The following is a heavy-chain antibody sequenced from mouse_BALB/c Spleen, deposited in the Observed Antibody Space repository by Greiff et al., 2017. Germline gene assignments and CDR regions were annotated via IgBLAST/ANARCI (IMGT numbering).Heavy chain of an antibody. D-gene: IGHD2-14*01. V-gene: IGHV5-12-2*01. J-gene: IGHJ2*01. Sequence: EVQLVESGGDLVKPGGSLKLSCAASGFTFSSYTMSWVRQTPEKRLEWVAYISNGGGSTYYPDTVKGRFTISRDNAKNTLYLQMSSLKSEDTAMYYCARNYRYESTFDDWGQGTTLTVSS. CDR3: ARNYRYESTFDD. CDR1: GFTFSSYT. CDR2: ISNGGGST.